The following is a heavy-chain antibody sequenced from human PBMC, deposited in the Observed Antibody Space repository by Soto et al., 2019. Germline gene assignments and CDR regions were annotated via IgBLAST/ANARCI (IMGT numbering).Heavy chain of an antibody. D-gene: IGHD2-15*01. CDR1: GGTFSSYA. CDR2: IIPIFGTA. CDR3: ARRDDVVVVAATFNDAFDI. Sequence: QVQLVQSGAEVKKPGSSVKVSCKASGGTFSSYAISWVRQAPGQGLEWMGGIIPIFGTANYAQKFQGRVTITADESTSTAYMELSSLRSEDTAVYYCARRDDVVVVAATFNDAFDIWGQATMVTVSS. J-gene: IGHJ3*02. V-gene: IGHV1-69*12.